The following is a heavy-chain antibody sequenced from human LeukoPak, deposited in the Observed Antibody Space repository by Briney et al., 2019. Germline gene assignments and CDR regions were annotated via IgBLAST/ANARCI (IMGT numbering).Heavy chain of an antibody. CDR2: ISINGGTT. J-gene: IGHJ4*02. CDR1: GFTFTNYG. D-gene: IGHD5-24*01. Sequence: PGGSLRLSCAASGFTFTNYGMNWVRQAPGKGLEWVSTISINGGTTYYADSVKGRFTISRDNSKNTLYLQMNSLRAEDTAVYYCAKRDRRDGYNMHFDYWGQGTLVTVSS. CDR3: AKRDRRDGYNMHFDY. V-gene: IGHV3-23*01.